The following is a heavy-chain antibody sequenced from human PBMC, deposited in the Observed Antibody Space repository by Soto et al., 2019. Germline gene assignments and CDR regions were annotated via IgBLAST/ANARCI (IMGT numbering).Heavy chain of an antibody. CDR1: GGTFSGYA. D-gene: IGHD2-15*01. CDR3: ARGAIVAGRLYYYYRRDV. CDR2: IIPIFGTA. V-gene: IGHV1-69*13. J-gene: IGHJ6*01. Sequence: SVEVSCKASGGTFSGYAISWVRQAPGQGLEWMGGIIPIFGTANYAQKFQGRVTITADESTSTAYMELSSLRSEDTAVYYCARGAIVAGRLYYYYRRDVLEKGTTVGVAS.